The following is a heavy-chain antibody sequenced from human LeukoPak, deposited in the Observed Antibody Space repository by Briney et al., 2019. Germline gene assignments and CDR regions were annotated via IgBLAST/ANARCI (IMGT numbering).Heavy chain of an antibody. CDR3: ARAKGLTPRARTLHSSVNFDY. D-gene: IGHD1-14*01. CDR1: GGTFSSYA. CDR2: IIPIFGTA. Sequence: ASVKVSCKASGGTFSSYAISWVRQAPGQGLEWMGGIIPIFGTANYAQKFQGRVTITADKSTSTAYMELSSLRSEDTAVYYCARAKGLTPRARTLHSSVNFDYWGQGTLVTVSS. V-gene: IGHV1-69*06. J-gene: IGHJ4*02.